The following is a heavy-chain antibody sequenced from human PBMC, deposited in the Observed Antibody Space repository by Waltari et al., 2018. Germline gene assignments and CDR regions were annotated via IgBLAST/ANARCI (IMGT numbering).Heavy chain of an antibody. CDR2: MNPNSGNT. CDR3: ARGRDRYSSSWYRGDY. CDR1: GYTFTSYD. D-gene: IGHD6-13*01. J-gene: IGHJ4*02. V-gene: IGHV1-8*01. Sequence: QVQLVQSGAEVKKPGASVKVSCKASGYTFTSYDINWVRQATGQGLEWMGWMNPNSGNTGYAQKFQGRVTMTRNTSISTAYMELSSLRSEDTAVYYCARGRDRYSSSWYRGDYWGQGTLVTVSS.